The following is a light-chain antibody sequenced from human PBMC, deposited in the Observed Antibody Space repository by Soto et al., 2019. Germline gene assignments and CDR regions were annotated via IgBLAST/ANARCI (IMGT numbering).Light chain of an antibody. V-gene: IGKV3-20*01. Sequence: ENVLTQSPATLSLSPGERATLSCRASQSVSSSYLAWYQQKPGQAPRLLIYGASSRATGIPDRFSGSGSGTDFTLTISRLEPEDFAVYYCQQYGSSPPITFGGGTKVDIK. J-gene: IGKJ4*01. CDR2: GAS. CDR1: QSVSSSY. CDR3: QQYGSSPPIT.